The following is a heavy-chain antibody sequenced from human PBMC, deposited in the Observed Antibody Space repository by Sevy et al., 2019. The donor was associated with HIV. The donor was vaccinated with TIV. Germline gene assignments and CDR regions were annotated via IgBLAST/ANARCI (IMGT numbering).Heavy chain of an antibody. CDR1: GGSITSLY. CDR3: ALANARGRGCS. V-gene: IGHV4-59*08. CDR2: IYYNGHI. Sequence: SETLSLTCTVSGGSITSLYWNWIRQPPGKGLEWIANIYYNGHINYNPSLKCRVTLSLDTSKNQFSLRLSSVTAADTAMYYSALANARGRGCSWGQGTLVTVSS. J-gene: IGHJ5*02. D-gene: IGHD6-19*01.